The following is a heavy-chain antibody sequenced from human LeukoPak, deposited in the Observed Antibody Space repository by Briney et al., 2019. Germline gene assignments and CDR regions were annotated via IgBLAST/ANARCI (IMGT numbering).Heavy chain of an antibody. CDR3: ARDVDTAMGYAFDI. Sequence: EGSLRLSCAASGFTFSNYAMHWVRQAPGKGLEWVAVISYDGSNKYYADSVKGRFTISRDNAKNSLYLQMNSLRAEDTAVYYCARDVDTAMGYAFDIWGQGTMVTVSS. V-gene: IGHV3-30*04. CDR2: ISYDGSNK. J-gene: IGHJ3*02. D-gene: IGHD5-18*01. CDR1: GFTFSNYA.